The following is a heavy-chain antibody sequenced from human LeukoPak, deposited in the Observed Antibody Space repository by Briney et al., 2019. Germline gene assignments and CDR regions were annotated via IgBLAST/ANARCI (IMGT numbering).Heavy chain of an antibody. Sequence: LSGGSLRLSCAASGFTFRRYAMSWVRQALGKGLEWVSAITGRGGSTYYADSVKGRFTISRDNSKNTLYLQMNSLRAEDTAVYYCAKPPRDYGDSRWFDPWGQGTLVTVSS. CDR1: GFTFRRYA. CDR2: ITGRGGST. CDR3: AKPPRDYGDSRWFDP. D-gene: IGHD4-17*01. V-gene: IGHV3-23*01. J-gene: IGHJ5*02.